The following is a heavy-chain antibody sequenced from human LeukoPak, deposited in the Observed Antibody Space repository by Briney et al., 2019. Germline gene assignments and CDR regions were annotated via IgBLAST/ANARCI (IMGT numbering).Heavy chain of an antibody. Sequence: SETLSLTCSVSGASISSGSYYWGWVRQTAGKGLEWIGRIYMSGSTTYNPSLKSRVAISIDTSKNQLSLNLTSVTAADSALYYCVASGSLLYYFQYWGHGTLATVSS. CDR1: GASISSGSYY. CDR2: IYMSGST. D-gene: IGHD1-26*01. CDR3: VASGSLLYYFQY. V-gene: IGHV4-61*02. J-gene: IGHJ4*01.